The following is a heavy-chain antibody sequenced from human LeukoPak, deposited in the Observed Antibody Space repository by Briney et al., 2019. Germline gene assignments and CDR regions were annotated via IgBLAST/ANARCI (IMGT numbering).Heavy chain of an antibody. J-gene: IGHJ4*02. V-gene: IGHV3-30*18. CDR2: ISFDGSCK. D-gene: IGHD1-26*01. Sequence: GGSLRLSCAASGFTFSSHGMHWARQAPGKGLEWVAVISFDGSCKYYADSVKGRFTISRDNSKNTLFMQMNSLRAEDTAVYYCAKDRTGGSSPLDNWGQGTLVTVSS. CDR1: GFTFSSHG. CDR3: AKDRTGGSSPLDN.